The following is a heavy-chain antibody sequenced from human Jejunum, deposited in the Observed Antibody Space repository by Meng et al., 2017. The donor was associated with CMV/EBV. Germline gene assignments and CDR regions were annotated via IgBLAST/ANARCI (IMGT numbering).Heavy chain of an antibody. Sequence: GYNYTDYYRNWVRQDPGQGLEWMGWINPNSGGTNYAQKFQGRVTMTRDRSIGSAYMELGRLTSDDTAMYYCARDLNESGNYSPFDPWGQGTLVTVSS. V-gene: IGHV1-2*02. J-gene: IGHJ5*02. D-gene: IGHD1-26*01. CDR3: ARDLNESGNYSPFDP. CDR2: INPNSGGT. CDR1: GYNYTDYY.